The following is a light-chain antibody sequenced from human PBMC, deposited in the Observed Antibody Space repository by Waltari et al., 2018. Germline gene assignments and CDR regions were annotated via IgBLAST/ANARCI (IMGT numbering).Light chain of an antibody. CDR3: ASWDDSLNAYV. V-gene: IGLV1-44*01. CDR1: NFNIGSNP. CDR2: SHN. Sequence: QSVLPQPPSASETPGPRVTFSCSGSNFNIGSNPLDWYQHLPGTAPKVLIYSHNQRPSGVPDRCSGSKSGTSASLAISGLQSEDEADYYCASWDDSLNAYVFGTGTKVTVL. J-gene: IGLJ1*01.